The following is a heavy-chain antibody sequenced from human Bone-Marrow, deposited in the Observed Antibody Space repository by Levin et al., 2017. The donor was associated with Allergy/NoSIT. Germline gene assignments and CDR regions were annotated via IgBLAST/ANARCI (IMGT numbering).Heavy chain of an antibody. CDR3: AREGSGYY. CDR2: IYTSGDT. CDR1: GGSINSGNYY. Sequence: SETLSLTCTVSGGSINSGNYYFNWIRQPAGTGLEWIGRIYTSGDTEYNPSLKSRVTISMDTSKNQFSLSLSSVTAADTAVYYCAREGSGYYWGQGTLVTVSS. D-gene: IGHD3-10*01. J-gene: IGHJ4*02. V-gene: IGHV4-61*02.